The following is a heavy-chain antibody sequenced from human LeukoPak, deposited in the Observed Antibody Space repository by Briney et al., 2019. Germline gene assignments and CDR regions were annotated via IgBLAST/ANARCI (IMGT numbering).Heavy chain of an antibody. CDR2: IIPILGIA. J-gene: IGHJ4*02. CDR3: ARGGYYDSSGYYAGY. Sequence: SVKVSCKASGGTFSSYAISWVRQAPGQGLEWMGRIIPILGIANYAQKFQGRATITADKSTSTAYMELSSLRSEDTAVYYCARGGYYDSSGYYAGYWGQGTLVTVSS. CDR1: GGTFSSYA. V-gene: IGHV1-69*04. D-gene: IGHD3-22*01.